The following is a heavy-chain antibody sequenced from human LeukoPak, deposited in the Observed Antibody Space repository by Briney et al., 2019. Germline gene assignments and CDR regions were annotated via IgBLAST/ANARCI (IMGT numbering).Heavy chain of an antibody. J-gene: IGHJ4*02. D-gene: IGHD1-26*01. CDR3: ARVWWEQYHPDYYFDY. V-gene: IGHV3-74*01. Sequence: GGSLRLSCAASGFTFSSYWMHWVRQAPGKGLVWVSRINSDGSSTSYADSVKGRFTISRDNAKNTLYLQMNSLRAEDTAVYYCARVWWEQYHPDYYFDYWGQGTLVTVSS. CDR2: INSDGSST. CDR1: GFTFSSYW.